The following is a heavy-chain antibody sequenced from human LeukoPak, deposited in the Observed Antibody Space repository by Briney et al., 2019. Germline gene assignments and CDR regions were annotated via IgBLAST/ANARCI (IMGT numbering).Heavy chain of an antibody. CDR2: IFDRGRT. CDR1: GGSLSTHH. J-gene: IGHJ4*02. Sequence: SETLSLTCVVSGGSLSTHHWSWIRQSPGRGLEGVGYIFDRGRTTYTPSLKSRVTISVDTSKNQFSLMLSSVTAADTAVYYCARGYDSSAYYPFIYWGQGTLVTVSS. D-gene: IGHD3-22*01. CDR3: ARGYDSSAYYPFIY. V-gene: IGHV4-59*11.